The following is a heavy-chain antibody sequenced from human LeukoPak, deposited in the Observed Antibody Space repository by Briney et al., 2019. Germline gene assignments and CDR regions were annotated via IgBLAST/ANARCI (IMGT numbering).Heavy chain of an antibody. J-gene: IGHJ4*02. Sequence: GGSLRLSCAASGFSFSSNYMSWVRQAPGKGLEWVSVIYSGSRTYYTDSVEGRFTISRDSSKNTLYLQMNSLRPEDTAVYYCAREGGGGDFDYWGQGTLVTVSS. V-gene: IGHV3-66*02. CDR2: IYSGSRT. CDR1: GFSFSSNY. CDR3: AREGGGGDFDY. D-gene: IGHD3-16*01.